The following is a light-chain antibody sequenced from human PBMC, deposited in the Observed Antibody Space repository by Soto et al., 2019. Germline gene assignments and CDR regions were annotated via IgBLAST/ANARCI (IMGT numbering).Light chain of an antibody. Sequence: QAVVTQPPSASGTPGQRVTISCSGSSSNIGSNTVNWYQQLPGTAPKLLFYSNNQRPSGVPDRFSGSKSGTSASLAISGLHSEDEADYYCATWDDSLNVWVFGGGTQLTVL. CDR2: SNN. CDR1: SSNIGSNT. V-gene: IGLV1-44*01. CDR3: ATWDDSLNVWV. J-gene: IGLJ7*01.